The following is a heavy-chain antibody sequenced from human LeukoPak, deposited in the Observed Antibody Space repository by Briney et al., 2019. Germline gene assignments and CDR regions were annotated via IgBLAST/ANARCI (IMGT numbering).Heavy chain of an antibody. CDR1: GFTFSSYA. CDR3: AKVIREVDMSHDY. V-gene: IGHV3-23*01. J-gene: IGHJ4*02. D-gene: IGHD5-24*01. CDR2: IDGSGGNT. Sequence: PGGSLRLSCAASGFTFSSYAMGWVRQAPGKGLEWVSGIDGSGGNTYYADSVKGRFPISRDNSKNTLYLQMNSLRAEDTAVYYCAKVIREVDMSHDYWGQGALVTVSS.